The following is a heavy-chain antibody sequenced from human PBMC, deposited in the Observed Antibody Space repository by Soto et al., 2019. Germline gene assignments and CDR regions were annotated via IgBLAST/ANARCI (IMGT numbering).Heavy chain of an antibody. V-gene: IGHV3-48*01. CDR2: ISSSSSTI. CDR1: GFTFSSYS. D-gene: IGHD6-19*01. J-gene: IGHJ6*03. CDR3: ARTGYSSGWYPYYYYMDV. Sequence: GGSLSLSCAASGFTFSSYSMNWVRQAPGKGLEWVSYISSSSSTIYYADSVKGRFTISGDNAKNSLYLQMNSLRAEDTAVYYCARTGYSSGWYPYYYYMDVWGKGTTVTVSS.